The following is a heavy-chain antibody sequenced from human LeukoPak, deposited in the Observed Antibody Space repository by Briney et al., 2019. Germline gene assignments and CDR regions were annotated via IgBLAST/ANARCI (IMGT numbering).Heavy chain of an antibody. D-gene: IGHD5-18*01. Sequence: ASVKVSFKASGYTFTVYYMHWVRQAPGQGLEWMGRINPNSGGANYAQKFQGRVTMTLDTSISTAYMELSRLRSDDSAVYYCVRDGGYSYGSLDPWGQGTLVTVSS. CDR3: VRDGGYSYGSLDP. V-gene: IGHV1-2*06. CDR2: INPNSGGA. CDR1: GYTFTVYY. J-gene: IGHJ5*02.